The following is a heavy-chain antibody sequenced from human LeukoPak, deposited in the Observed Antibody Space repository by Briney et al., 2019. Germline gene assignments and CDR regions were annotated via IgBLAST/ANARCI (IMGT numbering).Heavy chain of an antibody. Sequence: PGGSLRLSCAASGFTFRDYFMSWIRQAPGKGLEWVAYTNTAGNTIYYADSMKGRFTLYRDNAKNSLYLQMNTLRAEDTAVYYCARATYDSSAVDAFDIWGQGTMVTVSP. D-gene: IGHD3-22*01. CDR3: ARATYDSSAVDAFDI. V-gene: IGHV3-11*01. CDR1: GFTFRDYF. CDR2: TNTAGNTI. J-gene: IGHJ3*02.